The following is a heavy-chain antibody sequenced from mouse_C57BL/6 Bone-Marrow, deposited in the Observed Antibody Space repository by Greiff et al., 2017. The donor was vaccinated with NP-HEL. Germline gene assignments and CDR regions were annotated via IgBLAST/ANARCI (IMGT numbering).Heavy chain of an antibody. V-gene: IGHV10-1*01. CDR1: GFSFNTYA. J-gene: IGHJ3*01. CDR2: IRSKSNNYAT. Sequence: EVKLQESGGGLVQPKGSLKLSCAASGFSFNTYAMNWVRQAPGKGLEWVARIRSKSNNYATYYADSVKDRFTISREYSESMLYLQMNNLKTEDTAMYYCVRELGWASWFAYWGQGTLVTVSA. D-gene: IGHD4-1*01. CDR3: VRELGWASWFAY.